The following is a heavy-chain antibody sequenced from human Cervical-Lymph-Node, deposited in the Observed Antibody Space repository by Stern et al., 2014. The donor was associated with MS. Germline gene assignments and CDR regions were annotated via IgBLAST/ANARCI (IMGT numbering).Heavy chain of an antibody. V-gene: IGHV7-4-1*02. CDR3: ARERGFSSSWYPH. D-gene: IGHD6-13*01. CDR2: INANTGNP. J-gene: IGHJ4*02. Sequence: QVQLVQSGSELRKPGASVKVSCKASGYAFTSHAINWVRQAPGQGLEWMGWINANTGNPTYAQGFTGRFVFSLDTSVSTAYLQIIKLKADDTAVYYCARERGFSSSWYPHWGQGTLVTVSS. CDR1: GYAFTSHA.